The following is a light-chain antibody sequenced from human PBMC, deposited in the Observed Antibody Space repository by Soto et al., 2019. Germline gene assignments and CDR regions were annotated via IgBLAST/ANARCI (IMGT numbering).Light chain of an antibody. J-gene: IGKJ1*01. V-gene: IGKV3-15*01. Sequence: EIVLTQSPGTLSLSPGERVILSCRASQNVRTNYLAWYQQKPGQAPRLLIYGASTRATGIPARFSGSGSGTEFTLTISSLQSEDFAIYYCLQYNKWPPWTFGQGTKVDIK. CDR1: QNVRTN. CDR3: LQYNKWPPWT. CDR2: GAS.